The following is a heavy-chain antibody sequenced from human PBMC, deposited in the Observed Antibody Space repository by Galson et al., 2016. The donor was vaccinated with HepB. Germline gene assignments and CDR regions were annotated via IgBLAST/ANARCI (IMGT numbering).Heavy chain of an antibody. D-gene: IGHD3-10*01. CDR3: ASLYFGSGTYPDPHCDY. CDR2: IYPGDSDI. CDR1: GYNFASYR. V-gene: IGHV5-51*01. J-gene: IGHJ4*02. Sequence: QSGAEVKKPGESLKISCKASGYNFASYRIGWVRQMPGKGLEWMGIIYPGDSDIRYNPSFQGQVTISADKSISTAYLQWSRLKASDTAIYFCASLYFGSGTYPDPHCDYWGQGTLVTVSS.